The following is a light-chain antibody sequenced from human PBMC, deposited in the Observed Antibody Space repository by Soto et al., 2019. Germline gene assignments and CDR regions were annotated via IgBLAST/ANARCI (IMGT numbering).Light chain of an antibody. J-gene: IGKJ4*01. CDR2: GAS. CDR1: QGVSRGY. V-gene: IGKV3-20*01. Sequence: EFVLTQSPGTLSLSQGERATLSCRASQGVSRGYLAWYQQKPGQAPRILIYGASTRATGIPDRFSGSGSGTDFTLTISRLEPEDFALYYCQQYGSSPPLTFGGGTKVEIK. CDR3: QQYGSSPPLT.